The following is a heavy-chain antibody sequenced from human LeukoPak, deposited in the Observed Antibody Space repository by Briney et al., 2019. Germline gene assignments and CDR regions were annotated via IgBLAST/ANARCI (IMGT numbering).Heavy chain of an antibody. Sequence: SETLSLTCAVSDGSISSYYWGWIRQPPGKGLEWIGSIYYSGSTYYNPSLKSRVTISVDTSKNQFSLKLSSVTAADTAVYYCAAGSGNGYFDYWGQGTLVTVSS. J-gene: IGHJ4*02. V-gene: IGHV4-39*01. CDR3: AAGSGNGYFDY. CDR1: DGSISSYY. CDR2: IYYSGST. D-gene: IGHD3-10*01.